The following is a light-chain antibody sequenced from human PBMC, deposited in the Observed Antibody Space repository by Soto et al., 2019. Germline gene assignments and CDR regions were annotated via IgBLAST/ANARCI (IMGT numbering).Light chain of an antibody. CDR2: GAS. J-gene: IGKJ5*01. CDR1: ESVRSN. Sequence: EIVMTQSPATLSVPPGDRATLSCRASESVRSNLAWYQQKPGQAPRLLIYGASIRAADIPARFSGSWSGTEFTLNISTLQSEDFAVYYCQQYYDWPTITFGKGTRL. CDR3: QQYYDWPTIT. V-gene: IGKV3-15*01.